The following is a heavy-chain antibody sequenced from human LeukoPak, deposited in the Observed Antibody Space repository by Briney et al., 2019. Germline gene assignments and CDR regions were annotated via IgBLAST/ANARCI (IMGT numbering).Heavy chain of an antibody. CDR3: ASTFDYDSSGYGEAFDI. CDR1: GGSISSYY. CDR2: IYYSGST. V-gene: IGHV4-59*08. Sequence: PSETQSLTCTVSGGSISSYYWSWIRQPPGKGLEWIGYIYYSGSTNYNPSLKSRVTISVDTSKNQFSLKLSSVTAADTAVYYCASTFDYDSSGYGEAFDIWGQGTMVTVSS. D-gene: IGHD3-22*01. J-gene: IGHJ3*02.